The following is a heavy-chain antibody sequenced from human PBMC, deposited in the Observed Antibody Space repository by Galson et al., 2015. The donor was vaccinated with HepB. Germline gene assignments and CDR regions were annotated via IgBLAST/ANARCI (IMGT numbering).Heavy chain of an antibody. CDR1: GYTFTSYD. CDR2: MNANSGNT. Sequence: SVKVSCKASGYTFTSYDINWVRQATGQGLERMGWMNANSGNTGYAQKLQGRVTMTRNTSISTAYMELSSLRSEDTAVYYCARGTDWSSTSSAPYYYYIDVWGKGTTVTVSS. CDR3: ARGTDWSSTSSAPYYYYIDV. V-gene: IGHV1-8*01. D-gene: IGHD2-2*01. J-gene: IGHJ6*03.